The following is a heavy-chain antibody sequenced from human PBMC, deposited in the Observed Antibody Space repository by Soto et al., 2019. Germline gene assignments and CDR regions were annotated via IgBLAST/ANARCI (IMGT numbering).Heavy chain of an antibody. J-gene: IGHJ4*02. Sequence: GGSLRLSCAASGFTVSSNYMSWVRQAPGKGLEWVSVIYSGGSTYYADSVKGRFAISRDNSKNTLYLQMTSLRAEDTVLFFCSKLGSSTWSPHYYFDYWGQGSLVTVSS. CDR2: IYSGGST. CDR3: SKLGSSTWSPHYYFDY. D-gene: IGHD6-13*01. V-gene: IGHV3-53*01. CDR1: GFTVSSNY.